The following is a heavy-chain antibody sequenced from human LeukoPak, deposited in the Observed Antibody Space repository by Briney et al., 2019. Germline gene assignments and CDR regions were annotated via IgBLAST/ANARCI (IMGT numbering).Heavy chain of an antibody. V-gene: IGHV3-20*04. CDR1: GFTFDDYG. Sequence: GGSLRLSCAASGFTFDDYGMSWVRQAPGKGLEWVSGINWNGGSTGYADSVKGRFTISRENAKNSLYLQMNSLRAEDTALYYCARDGSDCSSTSCYEDYWGQGTLVSVSS. CDR2: INWNGGST. CDR3: ARDGSDCSSTSCYEDY. D-gene: IGHD2-2*01. J-gene: IGHJ4*02.